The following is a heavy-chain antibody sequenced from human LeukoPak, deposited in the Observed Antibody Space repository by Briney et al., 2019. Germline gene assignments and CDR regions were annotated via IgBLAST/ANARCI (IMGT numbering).Heavy chain of an antibody. CDR2: IYYSGST. CDR3: ARIQGEWMIPAAISTTGYYYYMDV. CDR1: GGSISSYY. J-gene: IGHJ6*03. Sequence: PSETLSLTCTVSGGSISSYYWSWIRQPPGKGLEWIGYIYYSGSTNYNPSLKSRVTISVDTSKNQFSLKLSSVTAADTAVYYCARIQGEWMIPAAISTTGYYYYMDVWGKGTTVTVSS. D-gene: IGHD2-2*01. V-gene: IGHV4-59*01.